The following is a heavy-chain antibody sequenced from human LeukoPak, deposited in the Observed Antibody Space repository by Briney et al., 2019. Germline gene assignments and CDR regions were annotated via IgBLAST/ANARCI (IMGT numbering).Heavy chain of an antibody. V-gene: IGHV4-4*02. CDR1: GGSISSSTW. D-gene: IGHD6-13*01. J-gene: IGHJ4*02. CDR3: ARDLGSSWFEPLDY. Sequence: ASETLSLTCAVSGGSISSSTWWTWVRQPPGKGLEWIGEIYHSGSTNYNPSLKSRVTISVDKSNNQFSLKLSSVTAADTAVYYCARDLGSSWFEPLDYWGQGTLVTVSS. CDR2: IYHSGST.